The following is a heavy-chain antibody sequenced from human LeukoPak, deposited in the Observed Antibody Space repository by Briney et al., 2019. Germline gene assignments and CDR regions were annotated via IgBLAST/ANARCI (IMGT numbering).Heavy chain of an antibody. Sequence: SETLSLTCAVYGGSFSGYYWSWIRQLPGKGLEWIGEINHSGSTNYNPSLKSRVTISVDTSKNQFSLKPSSVTAADTAVYYCARGGGGRKKAPGWFDPWGQGTLVTVSS. CDR2: INHSGST. V-gene: IGHV4-34*01. D-gene: IGHD3-16*01. CDR1: GGSFSGYY. CDR3: ARGGGGRKKAPGWFDP. J-gene: IGHJ5*02.